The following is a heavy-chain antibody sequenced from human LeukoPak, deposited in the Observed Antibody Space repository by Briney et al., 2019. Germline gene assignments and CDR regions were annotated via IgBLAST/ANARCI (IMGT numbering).Heavy chain of an antibody. J-gene: IGHJ4*02. CDR3: ARGPRIAARPVDY. CDR2: IRYDGSNK. V-gene: IGHV3-30*02. CDR1: GFTFSSYG. Sequence: GGSLRLSCAASGFTFSSYGMHWVRQAPGKGLEWVAFIRYDGSNKYYADSVKGRFTISRDNSKNTLYLQMNSLRAEDTAVYYCARGPRIAARPVDYWGQGTLVTVSS. D-gene: IGHD6-6*01.